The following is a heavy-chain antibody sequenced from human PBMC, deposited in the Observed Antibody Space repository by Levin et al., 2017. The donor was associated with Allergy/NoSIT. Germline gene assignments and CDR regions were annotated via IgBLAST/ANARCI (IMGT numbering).Heavy chain of an antibody. V-gene: IGHV4-34*01. D-gene: IGHD2-2*01. Sequence: PSETLSLTCAVYGGSFSGYYWSWIRQPPGKGLEWIGEINHSGSTNYNPSLKSRVTISVDTSKNQFSLKLSSVTAADTAVYYCARVVPAARLNYYYGMDVWGQGTTVTVSS. CDR3: ARVVPAARLNYYYGMDV. J-gene: IGHJ6*02. CDR1: GGSFSGYY. CDR2: INHSGST.